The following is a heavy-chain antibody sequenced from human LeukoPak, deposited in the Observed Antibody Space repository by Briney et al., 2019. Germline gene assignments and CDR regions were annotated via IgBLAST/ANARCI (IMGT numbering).Heavy chain of an antibody. V-gene: IGHV1-2*02. CDR3: ARGDSSGWYEYYFDY. CDR1: GYTFTGYY. D-gene: IGHD6-19*01. CDR2: INPNSGGT. Sequence: GASVKVSCKASGYTFTGYYMHWVRQAPGQGLEWMGWINPNSGGTNYAQKFQGRVTMTRDTSISTAYMELSRLRSDDTAVYYCARGDSSGWYEYYFDYWGQGTLVTVSS. J-gene: IGHJ4*02.